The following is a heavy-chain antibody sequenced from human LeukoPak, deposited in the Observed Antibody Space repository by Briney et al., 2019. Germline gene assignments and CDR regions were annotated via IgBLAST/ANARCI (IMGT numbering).Heavy chain of an antibody. CDR2: INPNSGGT. V-gene: IGHV1-2*02. Sequence: ASVKVSCKASDYTFTSYGISWVRQAPGQGLEWMGWINPNSGGTNYAQKFQGRVTMTRDTSISTAYMELSRLRSDDTAVYYCARIAVAGTYWGQGTLVTVSS. D-gene: IGHD6-19*01. J-gene: IGHJ4*02. CDR1: DYTFTSYG. CDR3: ARIAVAGTY.